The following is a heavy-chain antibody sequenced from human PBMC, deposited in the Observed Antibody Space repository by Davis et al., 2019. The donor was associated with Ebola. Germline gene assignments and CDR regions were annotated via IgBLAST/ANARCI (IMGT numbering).Heavy chain of an antibody. CDR2: ISSSSSYI. CDR3: ARLPAARNLGPQD. J-gene: IGHJ4*02. D-gene: IGHD6-6*01. CDR1: GFTFSSYW. V-gene: IGHV3-21*01. Sequence: GSLRLSCAASGFTFSSYWMNWVRQAPGKGLEWVSSISSSSSYIYYADSVKGRFTISRDNAKNSLYLQMNSLRDEDTAVYYCARLPAARNLGPQDWGQGTLVTVSS.